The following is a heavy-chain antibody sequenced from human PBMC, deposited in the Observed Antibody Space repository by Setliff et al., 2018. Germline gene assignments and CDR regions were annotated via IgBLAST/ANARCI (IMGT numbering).Heavy chain of an antibody. CDR1: GGSISSSSYY. J-gene: IGHJ4*02. CDR3: ARDKRQYNFWSGYYGSWGNYFDY. V-gene: IGHV4-39*07. Sequence: KPSETLSLTCTVSGGSISSSSYYWGWIRQPPGKGLEWIGEINHSGSTNYNPSLKSRVTISVDTSKNQFSLKLSSVTAADTAVYYCARDKRQYNFWSGYYGSWGNYFDYWGQGTLVTVSS. D-gene: IGHD3-3*01. CDR2: INHSGST.